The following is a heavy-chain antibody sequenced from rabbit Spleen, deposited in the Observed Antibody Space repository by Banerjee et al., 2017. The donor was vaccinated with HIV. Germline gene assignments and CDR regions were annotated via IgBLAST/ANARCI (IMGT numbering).Heavy chain of an antibody. Sequence: EESGGDLVKPGASLTLTCTASGFSFSAGYYMCWVRQAPGKGLEWISCIAGSGSGFTYSATWATGRFTCSKTSSTTVTLRMTSLTVADTATYFCARDTGSSFSSYGMDLWGQGTLVTVS. V-gene: IGHV1S40*01. J-gene: IGHJ6*01. CDR1: GFSFSAGYY. CDR2: IAGSGSGFT. D-gene: IGHD8-1*01. CDR3: ARDTGSSFSSYGMDL.